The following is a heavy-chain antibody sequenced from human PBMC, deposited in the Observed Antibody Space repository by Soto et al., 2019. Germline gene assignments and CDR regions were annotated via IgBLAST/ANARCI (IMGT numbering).Heavy chain of an antibody. V-gene: IGHV1-69*13. D-gene: IGHD3-10*01. CDR1: GGTFSSYV. J-gene: IGHJ6*02. Sequence: SVKVSCKASGGTFSSYVISCVRQAPGQGLEWMGGIIPIFGTANYAQKFQGRVTITADESTSTAYMELSSLRSEDTAVYYCARDRARGDLKKYYYYGMDVWGQGTTVTVSS. CDR2: IIPIFGTA. CDR3: ARDRARGDLKKYYYYGMDV.